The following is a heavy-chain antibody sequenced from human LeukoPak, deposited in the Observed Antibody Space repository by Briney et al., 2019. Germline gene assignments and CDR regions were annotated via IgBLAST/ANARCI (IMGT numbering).Heavy chain of an antibody. V-gene: IGHV3-74*01. J-gene: IGHJ4*02. CDR1: GLAFSAYK. Sequence: GGSLRLSCAASGLAFSAYKMHWVRQAPRKGLVWVSRISADGYTTDYADFVQGRFTASRDNTKNTWSLEMNSLRAEDTAVYYCVVGGSPGYWGQGTLVTVSS. CDR2: ISADGYTT. D-gene: IGHD2-15*01. CDR3: VVGGSPGY.